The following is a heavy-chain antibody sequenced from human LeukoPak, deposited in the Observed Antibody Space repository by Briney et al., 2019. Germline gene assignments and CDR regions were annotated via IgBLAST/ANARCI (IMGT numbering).Heavy chain of an antibody. CDR1: GFTFSSYA. V-gene: IGHV3-30-3*01. Sequence: GRSLRLSCAASGFTFSSYAMHWVRQAPGKGLEWVAVISYDGSNKYYADSVKGRFTISRDNSKNTLYLQMNSLRAEDTAVYYCARDWHSFDYWGQGTLVSVSS. CDR2: ISYDGSNK. CDR3: ARDWHSFDY. J-gene: IGHJ4*02.